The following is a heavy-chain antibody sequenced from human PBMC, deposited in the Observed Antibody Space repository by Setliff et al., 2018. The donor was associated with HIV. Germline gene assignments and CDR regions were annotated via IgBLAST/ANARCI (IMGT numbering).Heavy chain of an antibody. CDR2: INNDTTTT. Sequence: GESLKISCAASGFTFNRYWMHWVRQAPGQGLVWVSGINNDTTTTTYADSVKGRFSISRDNAKNTLYLQMNGLRGEDTAVYYCVMFSSSSGWGQGTQVTVSS. CDR1: GFTFNRYW. D-gene: IGHD6-6*01. CDR3: VMFSSSSG. J-gene: IGHJ4*02. V-gene: IGHV3-74*01.